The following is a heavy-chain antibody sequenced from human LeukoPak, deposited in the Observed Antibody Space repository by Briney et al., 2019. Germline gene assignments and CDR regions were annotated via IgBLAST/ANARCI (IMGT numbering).Heavy chain of an antibody. CDR1: GGTFSSYA. Sequence: SVKVSCKASGGTFSSYAISWVRQAPGQGLEWMGRIIPIFGTANYAQKFQGRVTITTDESTSTAYMELGSLRSEDTAVYYCAREGGSVIAEWGNWFDPWGQGTLVTVSS. V-gene: IGHV1-69*05. CDR3: AREGGSVIAEWGNWFDP. D-gene: IGHD6-13*01. J-gene: IGHJ5*02. CDR2: IIPIFGTA.